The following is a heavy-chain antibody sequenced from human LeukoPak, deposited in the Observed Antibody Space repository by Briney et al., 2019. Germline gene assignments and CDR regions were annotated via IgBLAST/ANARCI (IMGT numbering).Heavy chain of an antibody. CDR1: GFTFSYYA. J-gene: IGHJ6*02. CDR2: ISNDGSKK. Sequence: GGSLRLSCAASGFTFSYYAMRWVRQAPGKGLEWVAVISNDGSKKFYIDSVKGRFTVSSDKSTDTLYLQMNSLRPEDTAVYYCAKDRSPTGSYYGMDVWGQGTTVIVSS. V-gene: IGHV3-30*18. D-gene: IGHD1-1*01. CDR3: AKDRSPTGSYYGMDV.